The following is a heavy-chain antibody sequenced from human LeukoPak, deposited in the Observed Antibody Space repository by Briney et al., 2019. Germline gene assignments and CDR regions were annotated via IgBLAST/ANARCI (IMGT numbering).Heavy chain of an antibody. CDR3: ARLVRGLRYFDY. CDR1: GGSISSSSYY. CDR2: IYYSGST. D-gene: IGHD3-10*01. V-gene: IGHV4-39*01. J-gene: IGHJ4*02. Sequence: NPSETLSLTSTVSGGSISSSSYYWGWIRQPPGKGLEWIGSIYYSGSTYYNPSLKSRVTISVDTSKNQFSLKLSSVTAADTAVYYCARLVRGLRYFDYWGQGTLVTVSS.